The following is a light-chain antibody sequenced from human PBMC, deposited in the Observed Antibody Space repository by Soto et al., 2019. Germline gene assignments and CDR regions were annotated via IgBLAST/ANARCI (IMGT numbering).Light chain of an antibody. CDR1: QRIRGW. Sequence: DIHMTQSPSTLSASGGDKVTITFRASQRIRGWLAWYQQKPGKAPKLLFYKASTLESGVPSRFRGSGSGTELTLTISGLQPEDFATYYCQQYKTFPLSFGGGTKV. V-gene: IGKV1-5*03. CDR3: QQYKTFPLS. CDR2: KAS. J-gene: IGKJ4*01.